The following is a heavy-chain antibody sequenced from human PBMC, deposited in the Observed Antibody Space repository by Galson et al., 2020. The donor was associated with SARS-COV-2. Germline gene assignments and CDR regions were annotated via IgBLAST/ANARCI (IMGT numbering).Heavy chain of an antibody. CDR1: GDSISSGGHY. V-gene: IGHV4-31*03. J-gene: IGHJ2*01. CDR3: ARDRPTRNHWYFDL. Sequence: SETLSLTCTVSGDSISSGGHYWHWIRQHPEKGLEWIGYIYYSGSSYYNPSLKSRLTISIDTSKNQFSLNLSSVTAADTAVYYCARDRPTRNHWYFDLWGRGTLVTVSS. CDR2: IYYSGSS.